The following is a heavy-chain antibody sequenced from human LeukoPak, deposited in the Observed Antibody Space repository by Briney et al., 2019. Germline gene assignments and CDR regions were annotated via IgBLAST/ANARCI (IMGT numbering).Heavy chain of an antibody. CDR3: ARDDCLGLMTTVVNGLGGHFDY. V-gene: IGHV1-46*01. Sequence: ASVKVSCKASGYTFTSYYMHWVRQAPGQGLEWMGIINPSGGSTSYAQKFQGRVTMTRDTSTSTVYMELSSLRSEDTAVYYCARDDCLGLMTTVVNGLGGHFDYWGQGTLVTVSS. D-gene: IGHD4-23*01. CDR1: GYTFTSYY. J-gene: IGHJ4*02. CDR2: INPSGGST.